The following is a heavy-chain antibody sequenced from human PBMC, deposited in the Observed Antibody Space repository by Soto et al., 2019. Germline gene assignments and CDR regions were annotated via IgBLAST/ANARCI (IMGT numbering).Heavy chain of an antibody. CDR3: AREFTNSCYFDN. V-gene: IGHV1-46*01. D-gene: IGHD4-4*01. J-gene: IGHJ4*02. Sequence: QAHLVQSGAEVKKPGASVTVSCKASGYIFTDYYMHWVRQAPGQGLEYMGIIYPSAGHTSYAQKLEGRLTLTRATSTSTVYMDLSSLRSEDTAVYYCAREFTNSCYFDNWGQGTLVTVSS. CDR1: GYIFTDYY. CDR2: IYPSAGHT.